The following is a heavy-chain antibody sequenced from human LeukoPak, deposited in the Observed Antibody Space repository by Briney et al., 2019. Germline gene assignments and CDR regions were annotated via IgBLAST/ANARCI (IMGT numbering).Heavy chain of an antibody. J-gene: IGHJ4*02. CDR1: GFTFSPFW. CDR2: IGLDGSST. D-gene: IGHD6-13*01. V-gene: IGHV3-74*01. Sequence: PGGSLRLSCATSGFTFSPFWIHWVRHGPGKGLEWVSRIGLDGSSTNYADSVKGRFTISRDNAKNTLYLQIHSLRAEDTAVYYCATYKPATGTLDYWGQGTLVTVSS. CDR3: ATYKPATGTLDY.